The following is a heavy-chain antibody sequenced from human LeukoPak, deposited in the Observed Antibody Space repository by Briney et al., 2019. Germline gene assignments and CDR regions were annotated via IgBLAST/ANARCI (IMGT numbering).Heavy chain of an antibody. CDR2: IYTSGST. J-gene: IGHJ5*02. CDR1: GGSISSGSYY. CDR3: ARDVFVGYDLWRWFAP. Sequence: SETLSLTCTVSGGSISSGSYYWSWIRQPAGKGLEWIGRIYTSGSTNYNPSLKSRVTISVDTPKNQFSLKLSSASAADTAVCYCARDVFVGYDLWRWFAPWGQGTLVTVSS. D-gene: IGHD3-3*01. V-gene: IGHV4-61*02.